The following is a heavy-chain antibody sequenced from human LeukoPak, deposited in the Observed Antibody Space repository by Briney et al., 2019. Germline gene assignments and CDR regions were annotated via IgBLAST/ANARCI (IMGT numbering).Heavy chain of an antibody. CDR3: ARAGDSSGYYYGNWFDP. CDR1: GGSFSGYY. CDR2: INHSGST. Sequence: PSETLSLTCAVYGGSFSGYYWSWIRQPPGKGLEGIGEINHSGSTNYNPSLKSRVTISVDTSKNQFSLKLSSVTAADTAVYYCARAGDSSGYYYGNWFDPWGQGTLVTVSS. D-gene: IGHD3-22*01. J-gene: IGHJ5*02. V-gene: IGHV4-34*01.